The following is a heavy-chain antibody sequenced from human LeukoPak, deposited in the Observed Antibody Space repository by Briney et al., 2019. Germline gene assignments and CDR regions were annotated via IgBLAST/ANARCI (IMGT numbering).Heavy chain of an antibody. CDR3: ARVPAAGTNYYYSGMAV. D-gene: IGHD6-13*01. Sequence: PGGALRLSCAASGFTFRSYGMHWVRQAPGKGLEWGAVIWYDGSKKYYADPVKGRFPISRDNSKNTLYLQMNSPRADDTAVYYCARVPAAGTNYYYSGMAVWGQGTTVTVSS. CDR2: IWYDGSKK. J-gene: IGHJ6*02. CDR1: GFTFRSYG. V-gene: IGHV3-33*01.